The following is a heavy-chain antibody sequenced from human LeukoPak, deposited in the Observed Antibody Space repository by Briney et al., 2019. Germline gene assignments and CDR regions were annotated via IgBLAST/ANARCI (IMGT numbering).Heavy chain of an antibody. CDR1: GFIFSSCA. J-gene: IGHJ4*02. CDR3: AKHRGRDGGYPFDY. V-gene: IGHV3-23*01. CDR2: ISGSGGST. D-gene: IGHD5-12*01. Sequence: GGSLRLSCATSGFIFSSCAMSWVRQAPGKGLEWVSVISGSGGSTNYAESVKGRFTIARDNSKNTLYLQMNSLRVEDTAVYYCAKHRGRDGGYPFDYWGQGTLVTVSS.